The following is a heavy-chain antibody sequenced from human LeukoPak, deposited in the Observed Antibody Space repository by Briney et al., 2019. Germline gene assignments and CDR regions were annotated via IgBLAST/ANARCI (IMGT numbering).Heavy chain of an antibody. CDR1: GGSISSSSYY. CDR3: ARHESLGYFDWLLAGMFDY. J-gene: IGHJ4*02. V-gene: IGHV4-39*01. CDR2: IYYSGST. D-gene: IGHD3-9*01. Sequence: SETLSLTCTVSGGSISSSSYYWGWIRQPPGKGLEWIGSIYYSGSTYYNPSLKSRVTIFVGTSKNQFSLKLSSVTAADTAVYYCARHESLGYFDWLLAGMFDYWGQGTLVTVSS.